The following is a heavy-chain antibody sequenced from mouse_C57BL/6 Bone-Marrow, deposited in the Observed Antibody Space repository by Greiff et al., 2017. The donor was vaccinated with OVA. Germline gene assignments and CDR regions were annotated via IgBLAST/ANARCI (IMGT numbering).Heavy chain of an antibody. V-gene: IGHV5-2*01. Sequence: EVKVVESGGGLVQPGESLKLSCESNEYEFPSHDMSWVRKTPEKRLELVAAINSDGGSTYYPDTMERRFIISRDNTKKTLYLQMSSLRSEDTALYYCASLYYDYGGAFAYWGQGTLVTVSA. D-gene: IGHD2-4*01. CDR2: INSDGGST. J-gene: IGHJ3*01. CDR3: ASLYYDYGGAFAY. CDR1: EYEFPSHD.